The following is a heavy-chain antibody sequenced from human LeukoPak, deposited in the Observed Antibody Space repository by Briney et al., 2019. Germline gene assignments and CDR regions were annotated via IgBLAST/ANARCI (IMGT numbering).Heavy chain of an antibody. CDR1: WVPVSSDY. Sequence: GGGLRLSRAASWVPVSSDYMCLGPPAPGEGLEWVSVIYSGGSTYYADSVKGRFTISRDNSKNTLYLQMNSLRAEDTAVYYCARDLGETGYWGQGTLVTVSS. CDR3: ARDLGETGY. J-gene: IGHJ4*02. CDR2: IYSGGST. V-gene: IGHV3-53*01. D-gene: IGHD3-10*01.